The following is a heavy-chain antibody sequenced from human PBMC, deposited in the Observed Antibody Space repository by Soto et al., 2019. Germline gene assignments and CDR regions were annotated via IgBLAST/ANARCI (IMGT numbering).Heavy chain of an antibody. Sequence: SETLSLTCTVSGGSISSSSYYWGWIRQPPGKGLEWIGSIYYSGSTYYNPSLKSRVTISVDTSKNQFSLKLSSVTAADTAVYYCARHGVGYGFDNWFDPWGQGTLVTVSS. V-gene: IGHV4-39*01. CDR1: GGSISSSSYY. CDR3: ARHGVGYGFDNWFDP. D-gene: IGHD4-17*01. J-gene: IGHJ5*02. CDR2: IYYSGST.